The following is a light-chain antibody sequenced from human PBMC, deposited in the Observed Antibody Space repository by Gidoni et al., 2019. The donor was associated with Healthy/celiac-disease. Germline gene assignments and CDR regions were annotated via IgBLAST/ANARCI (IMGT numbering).Light chain of an antibody. J-gene: IGLJ1*01. Sequence: SYELTQPPSVSVSPGQTARITGSADALPKQYANWYQQKPGQAPVLVIYKDSERPSGIPERFSGSSSGTTVTLTISGVQAEDEADYYCQSADSSGTYVFGTGTKVTVL. CDR2: KDS. V-gene: IGLV3-25*03. CDR3: QSADSSGTYV. CDR1: ALPKQY.